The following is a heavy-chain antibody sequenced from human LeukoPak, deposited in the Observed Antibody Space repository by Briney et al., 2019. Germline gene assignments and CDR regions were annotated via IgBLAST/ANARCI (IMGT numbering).Heavy chain of an antibody. Sequence: SETLSLTCAVYGGSFSGYYWSWIRQPPGKGLEWIGRIYTSGSTNYNPSLKSRVTMSVDTSKNQFSLKLSSVTAADTAVYYCARDGEGATPPAPYYYYGMDVWGQGTTVTVSS. CDR2: IYTSGST. J-gene: IGHJ6*02. CDR1: GGSFSGYY. CDR3: ARDGEGATPPAPYYYYGMDV. D-gene: IGHD1-26*01. V-gene: IGHV4-4*07.